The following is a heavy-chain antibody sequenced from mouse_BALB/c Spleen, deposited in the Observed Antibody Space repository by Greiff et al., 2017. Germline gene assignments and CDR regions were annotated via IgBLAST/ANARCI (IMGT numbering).Heavy chain of an antibody. D-gene: IGHD2-14*01. Sequence: EVKLVESGGGLVKPGGSLKLSCAASGFTFSSYTMSWVRQTPEKRLEWVATISSGGGNTYYPDSVKGRFTISRDNAKNNLYLQMSSLRSEDTALYYCARYPLLVRRGNYFDYWGQGTTLTVSS. CDR3: ARYPLLVRRGNYFDY. V-gene: IGHV5-9*03. J-gene: IGHJ2*01. CDR2: ISSGGGNT. CDR1: GFTFSSYT.